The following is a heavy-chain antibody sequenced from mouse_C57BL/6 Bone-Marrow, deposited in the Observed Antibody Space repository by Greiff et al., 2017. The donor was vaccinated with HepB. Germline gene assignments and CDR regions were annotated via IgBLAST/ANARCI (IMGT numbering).Heavy chain of an antibody. CDR2: INPSTGGT. V-gene: IGHV1-42*01. CDR3: ARYPSSYWYFDV. CDR1: GYSFTGYY. D-gene: IGHD2-10*02. Sequence: VQLQQSGPELVKPGASVKISCKASGYSFTGYYMNWVKQSPEKSLEWIGEINPSTGGTTYNQKFKAKATLTVDKSSSTAYMQLKSLTSEDSAVYYCARYPSSYWYFDVWGTGTTVTVSS. J-gene: IGHJ1*03.